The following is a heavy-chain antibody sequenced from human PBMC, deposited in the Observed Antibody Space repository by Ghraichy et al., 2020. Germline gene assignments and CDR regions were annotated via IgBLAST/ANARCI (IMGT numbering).Heavy chain of an antibody. V-gene: IGHV1-8*02. CDR1: GYTLNNYD. Sequence: ASVKVSCKTSGYTLNNYDINWVRRAPGQGLEWMGWMTPNSGNTGYAQRFQGRVVMTRNSTTSTAYMELRSLRSEDTAVYYCARGLDEGGSYFFDHWGQGTLVTVSS. CDR2: MTPNSGNT. D-gene: IGHD1-26*01. CDR3: ARGLDEGGSYFFDH. J-gene: IGHJ4*02.